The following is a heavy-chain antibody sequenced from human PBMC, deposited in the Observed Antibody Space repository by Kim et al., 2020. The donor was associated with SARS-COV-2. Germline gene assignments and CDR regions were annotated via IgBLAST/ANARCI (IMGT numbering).Heavy chain of an antibody. D-gene: IGHD6-13*01. V-gene: IGHV1-3*01. CDR2: INAGNGNT. CDR1: GYTFTSYA. Sequence: ASVKVSCKASGYTFTSYAMHWVRQAPGQRLEWMGWINAGNGNTKYSQKFQGRVTITRDTSASTAYMELSSLRSEDTAVYYCAREGISYSSSFYFDYWGQGTLVTVSS. CDR3: AREGISYSSSFYFDY. J-gene: IGHJ4*02.